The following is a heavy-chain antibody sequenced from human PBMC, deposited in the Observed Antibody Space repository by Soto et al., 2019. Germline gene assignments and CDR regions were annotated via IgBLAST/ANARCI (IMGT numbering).Heavy chain of an antibody. D-gene: IGHD3-22*01. Sequence: EVQLVESGGGLVKPGGSLRLSCAASGFTFSSYSMNWVRQAPGKGLEGVSSISSSSSYIYYADSVKDRFTISRDNAKNSLYLQMNSLRAEDTAVYYCAREGYYYDSSGYYSFFDYWGQGTLVTVSS. CDR2: ISSSSSYI. CDR3: AREGYYYDSSGYYSFFDY. J-gene: IGHJ4*02. CDR1: GFTFSSYS. V-gene: IGHV3-21*01.